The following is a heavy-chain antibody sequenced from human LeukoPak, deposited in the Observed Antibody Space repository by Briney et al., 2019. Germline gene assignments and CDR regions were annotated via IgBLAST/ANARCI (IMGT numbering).Heavy chain of an antibody. CDR2: SSWNSGSI. V-gene: IGHV3-9*01. J-gene: IGHJ3*02. CDR3: AKLSSGWYAWADAFDI. Sequence: HSGGSLRLSCAASGFTFDDYAMHWVRQAPGKGLEWVSGSSWNSGSIGYADSVKGRFTISRDNAKNSLYLQMNSLRAEDTALYYCAKLSSGWYAWADAFDIWGQGTMVTVSS. D-gene: IGHD6-19*01. CDR1: GFTFDDYA.